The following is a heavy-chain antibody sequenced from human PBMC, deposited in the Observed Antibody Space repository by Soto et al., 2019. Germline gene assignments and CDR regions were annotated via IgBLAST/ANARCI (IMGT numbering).Heavy chain of an antibody. V-gene: IGHV3-53*01. Sequence: PGGSLRLSCAASGFTVSSNYMSWVRQAPGKGLEWVSVIYSGGSTYYADSVKGRFTISRDNSKNTLYLQMNSLRAEDTAVYYCARIVGEYGVYSEYFQHWGQGTLVTVSS. J-gene: IGHJ1*01. CDR2: IYSGGST. D-gene: IGHD4-17*01. CDR1: GFTVSSNY. CDR3: ARIVGEYGVYSEYFQH.